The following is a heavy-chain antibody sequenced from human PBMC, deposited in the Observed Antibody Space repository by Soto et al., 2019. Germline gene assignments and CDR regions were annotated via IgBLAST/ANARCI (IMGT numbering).Heavy chain of an antibody. CDR1: GYSFTSYW. D-gene: IGHD6-13*01. V-gene: IGHV5-51*01. Sequence: GESLKISCKGSGYSFTSYWIGWVRQMPGKGLEWMGIIYPGDSDTRYSPSFQGQVTISADKSISTAYLQWSSLKASDTAMYYCARPAAANDYYYYGMDVWGQGTTVTSP. CDR2: IYPGDSDT. J-gene: IGHJ6*02. CDR3: ARPAAANDYYYYGMDV.